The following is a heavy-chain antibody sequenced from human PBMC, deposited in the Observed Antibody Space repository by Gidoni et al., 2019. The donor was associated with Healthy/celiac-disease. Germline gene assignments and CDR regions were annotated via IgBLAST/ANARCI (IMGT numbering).Heavy chain of an antibody. V-gene: IGHV3-33*01. CDR2: IWYDGSDK. J-gene: IGHJ4*02. CDR3: ARDLSSSHDY. Sequence: QVQLVESGGGVVQPGRSLRLSCAASGSTFSIYAMHWVRQAPGRGLEWVAVIWYDGSDKYYADSVKGRFTISRDNSKNTLYLQMNSLRAEDTAVYYCARDLSSSHDYWGQGTLVTVSS. D-gene: IGHD6-13*01. CDR1: GSTFSIYA.